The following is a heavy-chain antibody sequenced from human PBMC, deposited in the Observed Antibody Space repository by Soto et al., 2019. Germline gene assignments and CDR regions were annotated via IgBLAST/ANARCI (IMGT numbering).Heavy chain of an antibody. D-gene: IGHD5-12*01. V-gene: IGHV4-34*01. CDR3: ARREWLRLFDY. J-gene: IGHJ4*02. Sequence: SETLSLTCAVYGGSFSGYYWSWIRQPPGKGLEWIGEINHSGSTNYNPSLKSRVTISVDTSKNQFSLKLSSVTAADPVVYNCARREWLRLFDYWAQGTLVPVS. CDR2: INHSGST. CDR1: GGSFSGYY.